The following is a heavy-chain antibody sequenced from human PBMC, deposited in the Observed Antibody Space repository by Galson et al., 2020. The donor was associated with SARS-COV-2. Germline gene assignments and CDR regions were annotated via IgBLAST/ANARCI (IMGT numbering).Heavy chain of an antibody. J-gene: IGHJ6*03. CDR1: GGSISSSSYY. CDR2: IYYSGST. Sequence: SETLSLTCTVSGGSISSSSYYWGWIRQPPGKGLEWIGSIYYSGSTYYNPSLKSRVTISVDTSKNQFSLKLSSVTAADTAVYYCASHRPLRYFDWTYYYMDVWGKGTTVTISS. V-gene: IGHV4-39*01. CDR3: ASHRPLRYFDWTYYYMDV. D-gene: IGHD3-9*01.